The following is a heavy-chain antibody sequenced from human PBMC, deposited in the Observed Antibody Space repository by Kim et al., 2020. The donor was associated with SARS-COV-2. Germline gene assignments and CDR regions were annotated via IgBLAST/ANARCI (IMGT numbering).Heavy chain of an antibody. Sequence: SETLSLTCTVSGGSISSYYWSWIRQPPVKGLEWIGYIYYSGSTNYNPSLKSRVTISVDTSKNQFSLKLISVTAADTAVYYCARRQGGSSWTDYYYYYGM. CDR1: GGSISSYY. CDR3: ARRQGGSSWTDYYYYYGM. V-gene: IGHV4-59*08. D-gene: IGHD6-13*01. CDR2: IYYSGST. J-gene: IGHJ6*01.